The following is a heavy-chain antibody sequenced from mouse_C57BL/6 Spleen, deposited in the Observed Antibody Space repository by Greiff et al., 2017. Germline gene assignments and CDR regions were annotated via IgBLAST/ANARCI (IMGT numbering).Heavy chain of an antibody. D-gene: IGHD1-1*01. Sequence: QVQLQQPGAELVKPGASVKMSCKASGYTFTSYWITWVKQRPGQGLAWIGDIYPGSGSTNYNEKFKSKATLTVDTSSSTAYMQLSSLTSEDSAVYYCARSDYYGSSPYYYAMDYWGQGTSVTVSS. CDR1: GYTFTSYW. J-gene: IGHJ4*01. CDR2: IYPGSGST. CDR3: ARSDYYGSSPYYYAMDY. V-gene: IGHV1-55*01.